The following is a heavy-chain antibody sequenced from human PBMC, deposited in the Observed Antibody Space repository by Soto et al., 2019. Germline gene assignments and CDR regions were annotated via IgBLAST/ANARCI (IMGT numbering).Heavy chain of an antibody. CDR1: GFTFSDHY. CDR3: ARSPSGKYSFEY. Sequence: EVQLVESGGGLVQPGGSLRLSCAASGFTFSDHYMDWLRQAPGKGLEWVGRSRDKTNSYTTEYAASVKGRFTISRDDAKNSLYLQMSSLKTDDTAVYYCARSPSGKYSFEYWGQGTLVTVSS. CDR2: SRDKTNSYTT. V-gene: IGHV3-72*01. J-gene: IGHJ4*02. D-gene: IGHD3-3*01.